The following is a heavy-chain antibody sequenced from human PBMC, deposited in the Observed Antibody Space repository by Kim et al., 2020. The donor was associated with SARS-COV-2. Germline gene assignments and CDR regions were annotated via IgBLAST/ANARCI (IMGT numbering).Heavy chain of an antibody. CDR1: GFTFSSYS. J-gene: IGHJ4*02. Sequence: GGSLRLSCAASGFTFSSYSMNWVRQAPGKGLEWVSSISSSSSYIYYADSVKGRFTISRDNAKNSLYLQMNSLRAEDTAVYYCARGRLRYFDWLIDWGQGTLVTVSS. CDR3: ARGRLRYFDWLID. D-gene: IGHD3-9*01. CDR2: ISSSSSYI. V-gene: IGHV3-21*01.